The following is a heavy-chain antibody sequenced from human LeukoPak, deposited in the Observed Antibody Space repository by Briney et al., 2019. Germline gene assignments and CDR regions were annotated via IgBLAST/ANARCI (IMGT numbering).Heavy chain of an antibody. V-gene: IGHV1-8*01. D-gene: IGHD5-18*01. CDR3: ARGYSSIRAKRGWFDP. J-gene: IGHJ5*02. CDR1: GYTFTSYD. Sequence: ASVKVSCKGSGYTFTSYDIHWVRQVSGQGLEWMGWMNPNSGNTGYAQNFQGRITMTRNTSISTAYMELGSLRSEDTAIYYCARGYSSIRAKRGWFDPWGQGTLVTVFS. CDR2: MNPNSGNT.